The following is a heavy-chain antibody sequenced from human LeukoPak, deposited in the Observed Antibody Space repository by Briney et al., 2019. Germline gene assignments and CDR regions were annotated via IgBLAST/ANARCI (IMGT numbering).Heavy chain of an antibody. CDR1: GFSLRTYS. CDR3: AKVSRYYGMDV. Sequence: GGSLTLSCAASGFSLRTYSMHWVLQVPGNGLVWVARINSDGNSESYADSVNGRFTISRDNSKNTLYLQMNSLRAEDTAVYYCAKVSRYYGMDVWGQGNTVTVSS. V-gene: IGHV3-74*01. D-gene: IGHD2-15*01. J-gene: IGHJ6*02. CDR2: INSDGNSE.